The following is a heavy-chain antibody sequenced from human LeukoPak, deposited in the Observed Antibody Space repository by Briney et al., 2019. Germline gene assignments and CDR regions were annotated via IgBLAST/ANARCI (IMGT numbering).Heavy chain of an antibody. Sequence: GGSLRLSCAASGFTFSSYSMNWVRQAPGKGLEWVSSIRSSSSYIYYADSVKGRFTISRDNAKNSLYLQMNSLRAEDTAVYYCARDSAGLAFDIWGQGTMVTVSS. CDR3: ARDSAGLAFDI. D-gene: IGHD2-15*01. CDR2: IRSSSSYI. J-gene: IGHJ3*02. CDR1: GFTFSSYS. V-gene: IGHV3-21*01.